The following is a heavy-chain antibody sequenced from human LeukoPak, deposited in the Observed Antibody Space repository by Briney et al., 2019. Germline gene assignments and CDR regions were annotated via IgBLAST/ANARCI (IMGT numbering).Heavy chain of an antibody. Sequence: GGSLRLSCAASGFTFSIYAMHWVRQAPGKGLEWVAFISSDGRIQYYAYSVKGRFTISRDDSKNTLFLQMNGLRDEDTAVYYCDPHDSASQFWGQGTLVTVSS. CDR1: GFTFSIYA. CDR3: DPHDSASQF. J-gene: IGHJ4*02. V-gene: IGHV3-30*04. CDR2: ISSDGRIQ. D-gene: IGHD6-6*01.